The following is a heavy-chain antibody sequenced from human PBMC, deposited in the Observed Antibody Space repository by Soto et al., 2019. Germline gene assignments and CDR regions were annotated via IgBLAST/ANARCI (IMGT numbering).Heavy chain of an antibody. Sequence: GGSLRLSCAASGFTFSSYSMNWVRQAPGKGLEWVSYISSSSSTIYYADSVKGRFTISRDNAKNSLYLQMNSLRAEDTAVYYCARDPRRVLGRYYYMDVWGKGTTVTVSS. V-gene: IGHV3-48*01. CDR3: ARDPRRVLGRYYYMDV. CDR1: GFTFSSYS. CDR2: ISSSSSTI. J-gene: IGHJ6*03. D-gene: IGHD3-3*02.